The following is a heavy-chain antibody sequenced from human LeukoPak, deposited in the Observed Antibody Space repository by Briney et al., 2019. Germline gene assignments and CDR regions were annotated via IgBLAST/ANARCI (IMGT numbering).Heavy chain of an antibody. CDR2: ISSSRNYI. CDR1: GFTFSSYS. CDR3: ARGRSGAFDY. Sequence: GGSLRLSCAASGFTFSSYSMNWVRQAPGKGLEWVSYISSSRNYIFYADSVKGRFTISRDNSKNTLYLQMNSLRAEDTAVYYCARGRSGAFDYWGQGTLVSVSS. J-gene: IGHJ4*02. V-gene: IGHV3-21*01. D-gene: IGHD3-10*01.